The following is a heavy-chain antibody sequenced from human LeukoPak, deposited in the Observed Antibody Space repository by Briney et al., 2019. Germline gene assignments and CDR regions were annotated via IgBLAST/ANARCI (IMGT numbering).Heavy chain of an antibody. CDR2: IIPIFGTA. V-gene: IGHV1-69*05. Sequence: GASAKVSCKASGGTFSSYAISWVRQAPGQGLEWMGRIIPIFGTANYAQKFQGRVTITTDESTSTAYMELSSLRSEDTAVYYCARGEWFGELLTTSSPFDYWGQGTLVTVSS. J-gene: IGHJ4*02. CDR1: GGTFSSYA. D-gene: IGHD3-10*01. CDR3: ARGEWFGELLTTSSPFDY.